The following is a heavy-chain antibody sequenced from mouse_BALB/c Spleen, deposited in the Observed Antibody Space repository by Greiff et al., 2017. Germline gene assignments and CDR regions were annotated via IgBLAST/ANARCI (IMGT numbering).Heavy chain of an antibody. CDR3: ARGGCGNPYYAMDY. D-gene: IGHD2-1*01. CDR1: GYSITSGYY. V-gene: IGHV3-6*02. J-gene: IGHJ4*01. Sequence: EVQLQQSGPGLVKPSQSLSLTCSVTGYSITSGYYWNWIRQFPGNKLEWMGYISYDGSNNYNPSLKNRISITRDTSKNQFFLKLNSVTTEDTATYYCARGGCGNPYYAMDYWGQGTSVTVSS. CDR2: ISYDGSN.